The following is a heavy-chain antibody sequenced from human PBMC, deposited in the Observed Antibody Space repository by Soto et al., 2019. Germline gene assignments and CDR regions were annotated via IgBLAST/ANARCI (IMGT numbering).Heavy chain of an antibody. J-gene: IGHJ4*02. CDR2: ISPFFGTT. CDR1: GGGTLSNDA. Sequence: QVHLVQSGADGRKSGSSVRVSCTASGGGTLSNDAISWVRQAPGQGLEWLGRISPFFGTTDYSQSFQGRLTMTADASTGTVYMDMRSLKSDDTAVYYCARAVVTETTWGSFDSWGQGTLVTVSS. CDR3: ARAVVTETTWGSFDS. D-gene: IGHD2-21*02. V-gene: IGHV1-69*01.